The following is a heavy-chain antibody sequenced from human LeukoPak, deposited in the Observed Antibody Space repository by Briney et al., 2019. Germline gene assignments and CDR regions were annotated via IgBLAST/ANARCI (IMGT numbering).Heavy chain of an antibody. J-gene: IGHJ3*02. CDR1: GGSFSGYY. Sequence: SETLSLTCAVYGGSFSGYYWSWIPQPPGKGREWIGEINHSGSTNYNPSLKSRVTISVDTSKNQFSLKLSSVTAADTAVYYCARSYRITMVRGNKAFDIWGQGTMVTVSS. CDR2: INHSGST. V-gene: IGHV4-34*01. D-gene: IGHD3-10*01. CDR3: ARSYRITMVRGNKAFDI.